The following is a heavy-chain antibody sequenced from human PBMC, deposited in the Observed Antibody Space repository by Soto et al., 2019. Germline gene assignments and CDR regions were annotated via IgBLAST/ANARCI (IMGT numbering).Heavy chain of an antibody. Sequence: QITLKESGPTLVKPTQTLTLTCTFSGFSLSTSGVGVGWIRQPPGKALEWLALIYWDDDKRYSPSLKSRLTITKDTSKNQVVLTMTNMDPLDTATYYCAHRRYGDSRFDPWGQGTLVTVSS. D-gene: IGHD4-17*01. CDR1: GFSLSTSGVG. CDR3: AHRRYGDSRFDP. V-gene: IGHV2-5*02. CDR2: IYWDDDK. J-gene: IGHJ5*02.